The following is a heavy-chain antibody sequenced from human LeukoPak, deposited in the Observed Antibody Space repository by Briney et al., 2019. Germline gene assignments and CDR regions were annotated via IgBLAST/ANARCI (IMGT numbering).Heavy chain of an antibody. D-gene: IGHD1-1*01. CDR1: GGSISSYY. Sequence: SETLSLSCTVSGGSISSYYWSWIRQPPGKGLEWIGYIYYSGSTNYNPSLKSRVTISVDTSKNQFSLKLSSVTAADTAVYYCARHGTSGTNLNWFDPWGQGTLVTVSS. CDR2: IYYSGST. J-gene: IGHJ5*02. CDR3: ARHGTSGTNLNWFDP. V-gene: IGHV4-59*01.